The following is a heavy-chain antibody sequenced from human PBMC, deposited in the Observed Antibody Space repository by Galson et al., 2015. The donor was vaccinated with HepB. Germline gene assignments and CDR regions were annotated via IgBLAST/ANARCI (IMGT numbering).Heavy chain of an antibody. J-gene: IGHJ6*03. CDR1: GFTFSTYS. D-gene: IGHD6-13*01. CDR3: ARDSARQQVQRYYYHYMDV. Sequence: SLRLSCAASGFTFSTYSMNWVRQAPGKGLEWVSYISSGGISIYYPDSVKGRFTISRDNAKNSLYLQMNSLRAEDTAVYYCARDSARQQVQRYYYHYMDVWGKGTTVTVSS. V-gene: IGHV3-48*01. CDR2: ISSGGISI.